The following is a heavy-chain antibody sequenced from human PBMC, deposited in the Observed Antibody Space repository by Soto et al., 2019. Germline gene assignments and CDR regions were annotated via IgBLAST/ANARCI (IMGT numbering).Heavy chain of an antibody. D-gene: IGHD3-3*01. CDR2: IYYSGST. J-gene: IGHJ5*02. CDR3: ARTLRQTITIVGVVIIPVGFDP. Sequence: QVQLQESGPGLVKPSQTLSLTCTVSGGSISSGGYYWSWIRQHPGKGLEWIGYIYYSGSTYYNPSHTSQVTISVDPSKNQFSLKLSSVTAADTAVYYCARTLRQTITIVGVVIIPVGFDPWGQGTLVTVSS. V-gene: IGHV4-31*01. CDR1: GGSISSGGYY.